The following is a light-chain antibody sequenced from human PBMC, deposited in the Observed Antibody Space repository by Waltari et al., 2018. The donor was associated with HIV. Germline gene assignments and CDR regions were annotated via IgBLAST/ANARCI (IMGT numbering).Light chain of an antibody. CDR3: QSADSSGTYVV. CDR1: ALPKQS. J-gene: IGLJ2*01. CDR2: KDS. Sequence: SYELTQPPSVSVSPGQPARIPCSGDALPKQSAYRYQQKPGQAPVLVIYKDSERPSGIPERFSGSSSGTTVTLTISGVQAEDEADYYCQSADSSGTYVVFGGGTKLTVL. V-gene: IGLV3-25*03.